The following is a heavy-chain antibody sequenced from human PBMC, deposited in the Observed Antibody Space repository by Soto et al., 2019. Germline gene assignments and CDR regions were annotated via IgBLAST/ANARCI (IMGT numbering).Heavy chain of an antibody. CDR2: MKHDGTEE. CDR1: GFTFSSYW. Sequence: EVQLVESGGALVQPGGSLRLSCAASGFTFSSYWMSWVRQAPGKGLEWVANMKHDGTEEYYVDSVRGRFTISRDNAKNSLYLQLNSLRVEDTAVYYCARDGYSAGFDIWGQGTMVTVSS. J-gene: IGHJ3*02. D-gene: IGHD5-18*01. CDR3: ARDGYSAGFDI. V-gene: IGHV3-7*01.